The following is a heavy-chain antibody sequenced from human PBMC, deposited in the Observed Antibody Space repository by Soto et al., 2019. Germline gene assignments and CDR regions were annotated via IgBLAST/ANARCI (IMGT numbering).Heavy chain of an antibody. CDR1: GYTFTSYG. V-gene: IGHV1-18*01. CDR3: ARDPTGVRGVIFTYYYYGMDV. D-gene: IGHD3-10*01. CDR2: ISAYNGNT. J-gene: IGHJ6*02. Sequence: ASVKVSCKASGYTFTSYGISWVRQAPGQGLEWMGWISAYNGNTNYAQKLQGRVTMTTDTSTSTAYMELRSLRSDDTAVYYCARDPTGVRGVIFTYYYYGMDVWGQGTTVTVSS.